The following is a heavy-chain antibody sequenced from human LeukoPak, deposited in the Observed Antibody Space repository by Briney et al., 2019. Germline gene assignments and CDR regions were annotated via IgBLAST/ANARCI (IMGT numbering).Heavy chain of an antibody. D-gene: IGHD2-15*01. CDR3: AREVAATPRNNWFDP. J-gene: IGHJ5*02. CDR2: INPNSGGT. V-gene: IGHV1-2*02. CDR1: GYTFTGYY. Sequence: GASVKVSSKASGYTFTGYYMHWVRQAPGQGLEWMGWINPNSGGTNYAQKFQGRVTMTRDTSISTAYMELSRLRSDDTAVYYCAREVAATPRNNWFDPWGQGTLVTASS.